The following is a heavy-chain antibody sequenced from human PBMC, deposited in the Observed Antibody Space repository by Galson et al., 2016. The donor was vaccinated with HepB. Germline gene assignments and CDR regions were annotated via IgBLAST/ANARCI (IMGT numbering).Heavy chain of an antibody. Sequence: SLRLSCAASGFTFSSSWMSWVRQAPGKGLEWVANIKQDGSDQYYVDSVKGRFTISRDNAKNSLYLKMNSLRGEDTAVYYCARIMHDYVWWSYSQQGFDPWGQGTLVTVSS. CDR1: GFTFSSSW. J-gene: IGHJ5*02. CDR3: ARIMHDYVWWSYSQQGFDP. V-gene: IGHV3-7*01. D-gene: IGHD3-16*01. CDR2: IKQDGSDQ.